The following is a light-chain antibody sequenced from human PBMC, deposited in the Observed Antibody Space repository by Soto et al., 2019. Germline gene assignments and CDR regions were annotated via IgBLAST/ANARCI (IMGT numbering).Light chain of an antibody. J-gene: IGKJ1*01. Sequence: EIVLTQSPGTLSLSPGERATLSCRASQSVSSSYLAWYQQKPGQAPRLLMYGASSRATGIPDRFSGGGSATDFTLTISRLEPEDFATYYCQQYNDYSAWTFGQGTKVEIK. CDR1: QSVSSSY. V-gene: IGKV3-20*01. CDR3: QQYNDYSAWT. CDR2: GAS.